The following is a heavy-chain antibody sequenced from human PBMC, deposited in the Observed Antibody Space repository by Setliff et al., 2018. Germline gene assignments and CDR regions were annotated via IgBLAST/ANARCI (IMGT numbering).Heavy chain of an antibody. Sequence: SVKVSCNASAGTFSSYAISWVRQAPGQGLEWMGRIIPIFGTANYAQKFQARVTITADKSTSTADMELSSLRSEDTAAYYCARDRPPYYYDSSGYYYSAGNFDYWGQGTLVTVSS. CDR3: ARDRPPYYYDSSGYYYSAGNFDY. CDR1: AGTFSSYA. D-gene: IGHD3-22*01. V-gene: IGHV1-69*06. CDR2: IIPIFGTA. J-gene: IGHJ4*02.